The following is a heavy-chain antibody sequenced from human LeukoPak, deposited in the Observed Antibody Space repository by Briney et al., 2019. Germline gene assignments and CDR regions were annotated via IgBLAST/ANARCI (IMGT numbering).Heavy chain of an antibody. J-gene: IGHJ4*02. CDR2: ISSSSSYI. V-gene: IGHV3-21*01. CDR3: ARREYNWNDGVSCFDY. D-gene: IGHD1-20*01. Sequence: GGSLRLSCAASGFTFSSYSMNWVRQAPGKGLEWVSSISSSSSYIYYADSVKGRFTISRDNAKNSLYLQMNSLRAEDTAVYYCARREYNWNDGVSCFDYWGQGTLVTVSS. CDR1: GFTFSSYS.